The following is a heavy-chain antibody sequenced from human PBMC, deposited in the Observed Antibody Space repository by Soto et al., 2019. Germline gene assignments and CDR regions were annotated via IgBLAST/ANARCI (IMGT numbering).Heavy chain of an antibody. D-gene: IGHD5-18*01. CDR2: ISAYNGNT. J-gene: IGHJ6*02. CDR1: GYTFTSYG. CDR3: ARVGGYSYGFHYYYGMDV. V-gene: IGHV1-18*01. Sequence: ASVKVSCKASGYTFTSYGISWVRQAPGQGLEWMGWISAYNGNTNYAQKLQGRVTMTTDTSTSTAYMELRSLRSGDTAVYYCARVGGYSYGFHYYYGMDVWGQGTTVTVS.